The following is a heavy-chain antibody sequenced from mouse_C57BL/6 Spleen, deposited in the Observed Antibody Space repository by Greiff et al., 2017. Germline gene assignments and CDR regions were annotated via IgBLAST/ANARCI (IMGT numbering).Heavy chain of an antibody. J-gene: IGHJ1*01. Sequence: QVQLQQSGAELVKPGASVKMSCKASGYTFTSYWITWVKQRPGQGLEWIGGIYPGSGSTNYNEKFKSKATLTVDTSSSTAYMQLSSLTSEDSAVYDCTYAGPWYFVVWGPGTTVTVSS. CDR2: IYPGSGST. CDR1: GYTFTSYW. V-gene: IGHV1-55*01. D-gene: IGHD3-1*01. CDR3: TYAGPWYFVV.